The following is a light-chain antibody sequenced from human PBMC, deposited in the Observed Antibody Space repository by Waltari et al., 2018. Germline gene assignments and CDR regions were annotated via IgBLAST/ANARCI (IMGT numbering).Light chain of an antibody. Sequence: EIVLTQSPATLSLSPVERATLSCRASQSVSSYLGWFQQKPGQAPRLLIYDASNRSTGTPARFSSSSSGKDFTLTSSSLEFEDSAVYYCQQRANWPLTFGGETKVEIK. CDR3: QQRANWPLT. CDR2: DAS. V-gene: IGKV3-11*01. CDR1: QSVSSY. J-gene: IGKJ4*01.